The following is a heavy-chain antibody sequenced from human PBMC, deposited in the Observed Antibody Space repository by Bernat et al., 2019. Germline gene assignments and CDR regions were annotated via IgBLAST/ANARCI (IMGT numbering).Heavy chain of an antibody. Sequence: QVQLVQSGAEVKKPGASVKVSCKASGYTFTSYYMHWVRQAPGQGLEWMGIINPSGGSTSYAQKFQGRVTMNRDTSTSTVYMELSRLRSEDTAEYYCARDQGKDCSGGSCYPKYYYYYGMDVWGQGTTVTVSS. CDR3: ARDQGKDCSGGSCYPKYYYYYGMDV. CDR1: GYTFTSYY. CDR2: INPSGGST. J-gene: IGHJ6*02. D-gene: IGHD2-15*01. V-gene: IGHV1-46*01.